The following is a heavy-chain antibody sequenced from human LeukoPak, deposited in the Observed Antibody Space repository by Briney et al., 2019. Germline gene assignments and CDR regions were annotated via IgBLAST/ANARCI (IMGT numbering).Heavy chain of an antibody. V-gene: IGHV3-74*03. CDR1: GLTFNSYW. Sequence: VRLGGSLRLSCAASGLTFNSYWMHWVRQVAGKGLVWVARINGDASNTTYADSVKGRFTISRDNAKNTLYLQMNSLRVDDTAVYYCARAMPHDNWFDPWGQGSLVTVSS. CDR3: ARAMPHDNWFDP. J-gene: IGHJ5*02. D-gene: IGHD2-2*01. CDR2: INGDASNT.